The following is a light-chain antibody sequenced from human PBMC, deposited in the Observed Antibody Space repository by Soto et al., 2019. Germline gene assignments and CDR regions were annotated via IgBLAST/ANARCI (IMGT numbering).Light chain of an antibody. CDR3: SSYTSSSTYV. V-gene: IGLV2-14*01. CDR2: EVS. J-gene: IGLJ1*01. Sequence: QSVLTQPASVSGSPGQSITISCTGTSSDVGGYNYVSWYQHHPAKAPKLMIYEVSNRPSGVSNRFSGSKSGNTASLTISGLQAEDEADYYCSSYTSSSTYVFGTGTKLTVL. CDR1: SSDVGGYNY.